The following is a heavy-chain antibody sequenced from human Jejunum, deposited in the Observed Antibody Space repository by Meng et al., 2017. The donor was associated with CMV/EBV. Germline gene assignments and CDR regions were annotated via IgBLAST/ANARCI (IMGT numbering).Heavy chain of an antibody. CDR2: IKQDGSER. D-gene: IGHD6-19*01. J-gene: IGHJ4*02. V-gene: IGHV3-7*01. Sequence: TWVRPGPGRGLEWVAYIKQDGSERSYVDSVRGRFTISRDNAKNSLYLQMNDLRVEDTAVYYCAGARTYFRGSSGHSFDYWGQGTLVTVSS. CDR3: AGARTYFRGSSGHSFDY.